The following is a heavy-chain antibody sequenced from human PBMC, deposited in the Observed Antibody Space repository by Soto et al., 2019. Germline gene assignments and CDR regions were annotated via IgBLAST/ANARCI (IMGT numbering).Heavy chain of an antibody. CDR2: IDPSDSYT. Sequence: GESLKISCKGSGYSFTSYWISWVRQMPGKGLEWMGRIDPSDSYTNYSPSFQGHVTISADKSISTAYLQWSSLKASDTAMYYCARCTLLRAAHPLYYYGMDVWGQGTTVTVSS. CDR3: ARCTLLRAAHPLYYYGMDV. CDR1: GYSFTSYW. D-gene: IGHD6-6*01. V-gene: IGHV5-10-1*01. J-gene: IGHJ6*02.